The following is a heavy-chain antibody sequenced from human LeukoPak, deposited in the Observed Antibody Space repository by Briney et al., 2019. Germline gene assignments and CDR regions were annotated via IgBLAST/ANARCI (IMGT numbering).Heavy chain of an antibody. CDR2: IYYSGST. Sequence: SETLSLTCTVSGGSICSYYWSWIRQPPGKGLEWIGYIYYSGSTNYNPSLKSRVTISVDTSKNQFSLKLSSVTAADTAVYYCARDSLVGDHIDYWGQGTLVTVSS. CDR3: ARDSLVGDHIDY. J-gene: IGHJ4*02. D-gene: IGHD4-17*01. V-gene: IGHV4-59*01. CDR1: GGSICSYY.